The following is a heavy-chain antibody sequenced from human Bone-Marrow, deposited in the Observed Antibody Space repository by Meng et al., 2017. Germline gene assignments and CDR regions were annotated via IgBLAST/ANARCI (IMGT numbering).Heavy chain of an antibody. D-gene: IGHD6-19*01. CDR2: IYYRGGT. J-gene: IGHJ4*02. Sequence: SETLSLTCAVYGGSFSGYYWSWIRQPPGKGLEWIGYIYYRGGTNTKYDPSLKSRVTISVDTSKNQFSLRLTSVTAADTAVYYCARQDSGWHFDHWGQGTLVTVS. CDR1: GGSFSGYY. CDR3: ARQDSGWHFDH. V-gene: IGHV4-59*08.